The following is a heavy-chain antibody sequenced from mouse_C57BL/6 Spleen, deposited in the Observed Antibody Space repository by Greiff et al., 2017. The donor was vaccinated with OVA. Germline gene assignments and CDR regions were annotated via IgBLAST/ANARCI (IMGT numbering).Heavy chain of an antibody. Sequence: EVQLQQSGPGLVKPSQSLSLTCSVTGYSITSGYYWNWIRQFPGNKLEWMGYISYDGSNNYNPSLKTRISITRDTSKNQFFLKLNSVTTEDTATYYCARDDDGFAYWGQGTLVTVSA. CDR3: ARDDDGFAY. J-gene: IGHJ3*01. D-gene: IGHD1-1*01. CDR2: ISYDGSN. CDR1: GYSITSGYY. V-gene: IGHV3-6*01.